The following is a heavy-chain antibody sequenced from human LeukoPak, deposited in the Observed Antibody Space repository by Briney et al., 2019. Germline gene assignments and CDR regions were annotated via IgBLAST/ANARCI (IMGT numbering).Heavy chain of an antibody. J-gene: IGHJ4*02. D-gene: IGHD2-15*01. CDR1: GFTFRNYW. V-gene: IGHV3-7*01. Sequence: GGSLRLSCAASGFTFRNYWMGGVRQAPGKGLEWVANTKPDGSAEYYADSVRGRFTTSRDNANNFLYLQMNRLRAEDTAVYYCARDGGLNTNFAYWGQGTLVTVSS. CDR3: ARDGGLNTNFAY. CDR2: TKPDGSAE.